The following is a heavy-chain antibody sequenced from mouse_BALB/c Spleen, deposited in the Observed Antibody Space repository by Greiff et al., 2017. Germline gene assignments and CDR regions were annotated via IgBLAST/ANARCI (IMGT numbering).Heavy chain of an antibody. D-gene: IGHD1-1*01. CDR1: GFTFSSYG. CDR3: ARASYYYGSSWFAY. Sequence: EVQGVESGGGLVQPGGSLKLSCAASGFTFSSYGMSWVRQTPDKRLELVATINSNGGSTYYPDSVKGRFTISRDNAKNTLYLQMSSLKSEDTAMYYCARASYYYGSSWFAYWGQGTLVTVSA. V-gene: IGHV5-6-3*01. J-gene: IGHJ3*01. CDR2: INSNGGST.